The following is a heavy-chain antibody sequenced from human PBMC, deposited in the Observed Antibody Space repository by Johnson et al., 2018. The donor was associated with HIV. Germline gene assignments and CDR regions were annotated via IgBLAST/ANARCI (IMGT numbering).Heavy chain of an antibody. V-gene: IGHV3-7*01. Sequence: LVESGGGLVTPGGSLRLSCAASGFTFSDYYMSWIRQAPGKGLEWVAVISNDGSEKYYMDSVKGRLTISRDNAKNSLYLQMNSLRAEDTAVYYCARDRGRLISYGLDAFDIWGQGTMVTVSS. CDR1: GFTFSDYY. CDR3: ARDRGRLISYGLDAFDI. J-gene: IGHJ3*02. CDR2: ISNDGSEK. D-gene: IGHD5-18*01.